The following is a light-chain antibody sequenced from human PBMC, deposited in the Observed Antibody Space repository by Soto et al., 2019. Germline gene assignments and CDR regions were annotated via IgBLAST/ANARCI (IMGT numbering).Light chain of an antibody. CDR2: DAS. CDR3: HQYFNPRT. Sequence: EIVMTQSPATLSVSPGERATLSCRASQTVSSNLAWYQQKPGQAPRLLIYDASTRATGIPVRFRGSGSGTEFTLTISSLQSEDSAVYYCHQYFNPRTFGGGTKVEIK. V-gene: IGKV3-15*01. J-gene: IGKJ4*01. CDR1: QTVSSN.